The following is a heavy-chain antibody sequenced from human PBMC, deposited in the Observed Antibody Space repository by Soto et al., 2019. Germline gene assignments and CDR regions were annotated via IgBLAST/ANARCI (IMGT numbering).Heavy chain of an antibody. CDR1: GFTFSSYA. V-gene: IGHV3-23*01. Sequence: HPGGSLRLSCAASGFTFSSYAMSWVRQAPGKGLEWVSAISGSGGSTYYADSVKGRFTISRDNYKNTLYLQMNSLRAEDTAVYYCAKTADTKTMVRGGAFDYWGQGNLVTVSS. CDR3: AKTADTKTMVRGGAFDY. CDR2: ISGSGGST. J-gene: IGHJ4*02. D-gene: IGHD3-10*01.